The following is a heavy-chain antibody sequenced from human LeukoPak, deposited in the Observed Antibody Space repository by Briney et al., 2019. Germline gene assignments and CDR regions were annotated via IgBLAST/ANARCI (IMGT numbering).Heavy chain of an antibody. Sequence: GGSLRLSCTASGFTFGDYAMSWVRQAPGKGLEWVGFIRNKAYGGTTEYAASVKGRFTISRDDSKSIAYLQMNSLKTEDTAVYYCTTDHRQLSLWGQGTLVTVSS. CDR3: TTDHRQLSL. V-gene: IGHV3-49*04. J-gene: IGHJ4*02. CDR1: GFTFGDYA. CDR2: IRNKAYGGTT. D-gene: IGHD1-14*01.